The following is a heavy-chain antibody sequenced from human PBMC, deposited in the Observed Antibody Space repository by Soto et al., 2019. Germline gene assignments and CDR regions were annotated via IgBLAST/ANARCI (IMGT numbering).Heavy chain of an antibody. CDR3: AGRAATGDRETSPFDY. J-gene: IGHJ4*02. CDR1: GYTFTGYY. V-gene: IGHV1-2*04. Sequence: ASVKVSCKASGYTFTGYYMHWVRQAPGQGLEWMGWINPNSGGTNYAQKFQGWVTMTRDTSISTAYMEVSRLRSDDTAVYYWAGRAATGDRETSPFDYWGQGTLVTVSS. CDR2: INPNSGGT. D-gene: IGHD7-27*01.